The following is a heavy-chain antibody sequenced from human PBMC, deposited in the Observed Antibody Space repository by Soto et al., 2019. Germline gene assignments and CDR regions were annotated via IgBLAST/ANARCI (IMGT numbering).Heavy chain of an antibody. Sequence: SETLSLTCAVYGGSFSGYYWSWIRQPPGKGLEWIGEINHSGSTNYNPSLKSRVTISVDTSKNQFSLKLSSVTAADTAVYYCANRRRYSSGWFDYWGQGTLVTVSS. CDR1: GGSFSGYY. CDR3: ANRRRYSSGWFDY. D-gene: IGHD6-19*01. J-gene: IGHJ4*02. V-gene: IGHV4-34*01. CDR2: INHSGST.